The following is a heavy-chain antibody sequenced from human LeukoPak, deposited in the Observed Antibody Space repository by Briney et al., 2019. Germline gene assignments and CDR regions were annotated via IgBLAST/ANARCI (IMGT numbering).Heavy chain of an antibody. Sequence: GGSLRLSCAASGFTFSSYAMSWVRQAPGKGLEWVAVISYDGSNKYYADSVKGRFTISRDNSKNTLYLQMNSLRAEDTAVYYCARFNPGGFDIWGQGTMVTVSS. CDR2: ISYDGSNK. CDR3: ARFNPGGFDI. J-gene: IGHJ3*02. V-gene: IGHV3-30*04. D-gene: IGHD1-14*01. CDR1: GFTFSSYA.